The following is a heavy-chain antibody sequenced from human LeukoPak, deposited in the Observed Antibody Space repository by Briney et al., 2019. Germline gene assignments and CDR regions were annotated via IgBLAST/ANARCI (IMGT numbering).Heavy chain of an antibody. J-gene: IGHJ4*02. D-gene: IGHD3-22*01. CDR2: IYYSGST. CDR3: ARSVHYYDSSGYFRY. Sequence: PSETLSLTCNVSGVSISSSSYYWGWIRQPPGKGLEWIGYIYYSGSTNYNPSLKSRVTISVDTSKNQFSLKLSSVTAADTAVYYCARSVHYYDSSGYFRYWGQGTLVTVSS. CDR1: GVSISSSSYY. V-gene: IGHV4-61*05.